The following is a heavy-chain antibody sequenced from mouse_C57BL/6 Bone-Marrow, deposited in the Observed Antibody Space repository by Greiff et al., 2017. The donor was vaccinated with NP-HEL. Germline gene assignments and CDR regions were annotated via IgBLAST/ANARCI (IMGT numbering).Heavy chain of an antibody. CDR2: INPSSGYT. CDR1: GYTFTSYT. Sequence: VQLQQSGAELARPGASVKMSCKASGYTFTSYTMHWVKQRPGQGLEWIGYINPSSGYTKYNQKFKDKATLTADKSSSTAYMQLSSLTSEDSAVYYCARGRGRRGFAYWGQGTLVTVSA. CDR3: ARGRGRRGFAY. D-gene: IGHD3-3*01. V-gene: IGHV1-4*01. J-gene: IGHJ3*01.